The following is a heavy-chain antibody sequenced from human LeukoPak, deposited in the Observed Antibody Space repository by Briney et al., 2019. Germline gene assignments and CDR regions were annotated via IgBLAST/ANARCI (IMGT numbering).Heavy chain of an antibody. J-gene: IGHJ4*02. D-gene: IGHD3-10*01. CDR3: ARVTYYYGSGSLAVYYFDY. V-gene: IGHV3-21*01. CDR2: ISTSGRYI. CDR1: GFNIDIYT. Sequence: GGSLRLSCAASGFNIDIYTMNWVHQAPGKGLEWVSSISTSGRYIFYADSVKGRFTISRDNAKNTLYLQMNSLRAEDTAVYYCARVTYYYGSGSLAVYYFDYWGQGTLVTVSS.